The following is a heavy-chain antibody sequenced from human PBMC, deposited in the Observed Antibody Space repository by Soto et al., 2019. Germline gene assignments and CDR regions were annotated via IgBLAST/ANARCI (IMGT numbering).Heavy chain of an antibody. J-gene: IGHJ4*02. CDR2: INQDGSEK. V-gene: IGHV3-7*04. D-gene: IGHD1-26*01. Sequence: EVHLVESGGGLVQTGGSLRLSCSIFESTVRRDWMNWVRQAPGKGLEWVAHINQDGSEKYYVDSVKSRFTISSDNAKKSLYLQMNSLKPADKAMYYGSGGVGDAFWGQGTLVTVSS. CDR1: ESTVRRDW. CDR3: SGGVGDAF.